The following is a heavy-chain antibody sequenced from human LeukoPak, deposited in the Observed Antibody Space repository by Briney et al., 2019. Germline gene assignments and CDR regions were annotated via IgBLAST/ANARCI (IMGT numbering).Heavy chain of an antibody. CDR1: GGSISAYY. Sequence: SETLSLTCTVSGGSISAYYWSWIRQPPGKGLEWIGYVYYSGRTNYNPSLKSRVTISVDTSKNQFSLRLSSVTAADTAVYYCARHDDFGDYATTKYYFDYWGQGTLVTVSS. CDR3: ARHDDFGDYATTKYYFDY. J-gene: IGHJ4*02. V-gene: IGHV4-59*08. D-gene: IGHD4-17*01. CDR2: VYYSGRT.